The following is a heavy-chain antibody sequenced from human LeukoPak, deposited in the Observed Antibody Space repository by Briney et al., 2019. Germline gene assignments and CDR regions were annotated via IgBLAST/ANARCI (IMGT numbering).Heavy chain of an antibody. J-gene: IGHJ4*02. CDR3: AKASYSGIAAASISFDY. CDR1: GFTFDDYA. V-gene: IGHV3-9*01. D-gene: IGHD6-13*01. Sequence: GGSLRLSCAASGFTFDDYAMPWVRQAPGKGLEWVSGISWNSGSIGYADSVKGRFTISRDNAKNSLYLQMNSLRAEDTALYYCAKASYSGIAAASISFDYWGQGTLATVSS. CDR2: ISWNSGSI.